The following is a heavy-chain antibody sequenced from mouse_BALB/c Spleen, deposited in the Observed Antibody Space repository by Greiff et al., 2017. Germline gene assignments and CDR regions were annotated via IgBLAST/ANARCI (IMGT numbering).Heavy chain of an antibody. CDR3: ARDYSRYFDV. Sequence: QVHVKQSGAELVRPGVSVKISCKGSGYTFTDYAMHWVKQSHAKSLEWIGVISTYYGDASYNQKFKGKATMTVDKSSSTAYMELARLTSEDSAIYYCARDYSRYFDVWGAGTTVTVSS. CDR2: ISTYYGDA. D-gene: IGHD1-1*01. V-gene: IGHV1S137*01. CDR1: GYTFTDYA. J-gene: IGHJ1*01.